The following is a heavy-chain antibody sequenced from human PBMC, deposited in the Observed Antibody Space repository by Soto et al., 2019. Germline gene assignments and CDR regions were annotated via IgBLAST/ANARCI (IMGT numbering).Heavy chain of an antibody. CDR1: GYTFSDYY. CDR2: INPNSGGT. V-gene: IGHV1-2*02. D-gene: IGHD2-15*01. Sequence: GASVKVSCQASGYTFSDYYIHWVRQAPGQGLEWMGWINPNSGGTKYAPKFQGGVTMNRDTSITTAYMELSSLRSEDTAVYYCATPRDCSGGSCYPNWFDPWGQGTLVTVSS. J-gene: IGHJ5*02. CDR3: ATPRDCSGGSCYPNWFDP.